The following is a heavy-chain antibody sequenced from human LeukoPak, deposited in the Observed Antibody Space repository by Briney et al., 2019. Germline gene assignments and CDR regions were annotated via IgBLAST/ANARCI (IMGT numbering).Heavy chain of an antibody. CDR1: GGSFSRDA. D-gene: IGHD1-1*01. Sequence: ASVTVSCTASGGSFSRDAISWVRQAPGQGLEWMGGIIPIFGTTNYAQKFQDRVMITADEFTSTAFMELTRLSSEDTAIYYCARDGLHLERRGLDVWGKGTTVTVSS. J-gene: IGHJ6*04. CDR3: ARDGLHLERRGLDV. V-gene: IGHV1-69*13. CDR2: IIPIFGTT.